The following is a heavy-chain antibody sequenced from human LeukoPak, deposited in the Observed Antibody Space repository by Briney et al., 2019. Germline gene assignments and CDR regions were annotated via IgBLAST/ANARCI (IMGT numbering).Heavy chain of an antibody. Sequence: KVSCKASGFTFTSSAMYWVRQASGKGLEWVGRIRSQANSNATAYAASVKGRFTIHRDDSKNTAYLQMNSLKTEDTAVYYCTRPFSGWYGLGYWGQGILVTVSS. CDR1: GFTFTSSA. J-gene: IGHJ4*02. D-gene: IGHD6-19*01. CDR3: TRPFSGWYGLGY. V-gene: IGHV3-73*01. CDR2: IRSQANSNAT.